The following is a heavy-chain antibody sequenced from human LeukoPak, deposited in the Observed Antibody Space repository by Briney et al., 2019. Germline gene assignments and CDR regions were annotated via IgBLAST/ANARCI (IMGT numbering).Heavy chain of an antibody. V-gene: IGHV5-51*01. CDR2: IYPGDSDT. CDR1: GYSFTSYW. D-gene: IGHD2-2*01. Sequence: LGESLKISCKGSGYSFTSYWIGWVRQMPGKGLEWMGIIYPGDSDTRYSPSFQGQVTTSADKSISTAYLQWSSLKASDTAMYYCARHYCSSTSCYAGYMDVWGKGTTVTVSS. J-gene: IGHJ6*03. CDR3: ARHYCSSTSCYAGYMDV.